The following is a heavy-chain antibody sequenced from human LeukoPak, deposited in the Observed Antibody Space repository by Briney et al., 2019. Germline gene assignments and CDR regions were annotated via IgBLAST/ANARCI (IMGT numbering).Heavy chain of an antibody. V-gene: IGHV3-30*02. Sequence: GGSLRLSCAPSGFTFNNYGMHSVRQAPGKGLEWVAFIRYNGNNQYYADSVKGRFTISRDNSKNTLYLQMNSLKGDDTAVYYCAKDSGFYCIDVWGKGTTVIISS. CDR1: GFTFNNYG. CDR3: AKDSGFYCIDV. CDR2: IRYNGNNQ. J-gene: IGHJ6*03. D-gene: IGHD2/OR15-2a*01.